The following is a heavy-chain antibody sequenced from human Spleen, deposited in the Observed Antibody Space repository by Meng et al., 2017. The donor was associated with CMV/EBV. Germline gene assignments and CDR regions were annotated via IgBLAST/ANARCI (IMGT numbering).Heavy chain of an antibody. D-gene: IGHD4-17*01. J-gene: IGHJ4*02. CDR3: ARSTAVTNSAFDY. V-gene: IGHV3-7*01. Sequence: GESLKISCEGSGSTLSSYWMNWVRRAPGQGLEWVANINEYGSRTNYVDSVKGRFTISRDNTKNRLYLQMNSLRGDDTAIYYCARSTAVTNSAFDYWGQGTLVTVSS. CDR1: GSTLSSYW. CDR2: INEYGSRT.